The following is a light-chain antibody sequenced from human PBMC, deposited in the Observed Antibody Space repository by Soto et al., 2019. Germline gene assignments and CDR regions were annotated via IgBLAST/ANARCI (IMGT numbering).Light chain of an antibody. CDR2: GAA. CDR1: QGVTRN. Sequence: EIVMTQSPATLSVSPGERATVSCRASQGVTRNLAWYRQRPGQAPRVLIYGAATRATDIPARFSGSGSGTEFTLTISSLQSEDFAVYYCQQYNDWPLTFGGGTKVEFK. V-gene: IGKV3-15*01. CDR3: QQYNDWPLT. J-gene: IGKJ4*01.